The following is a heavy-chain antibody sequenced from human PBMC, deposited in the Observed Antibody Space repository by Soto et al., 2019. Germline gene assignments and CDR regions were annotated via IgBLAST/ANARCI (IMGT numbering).Heavy chain of an antibody. CDR2: IKQDGSEK. CDR1: GFTFSRYW. V-gene: IGHV3-7*03. J-gene: IGHJ6*02. D-gene: IGHD6-6*01. CDR3: ARTISIAAPWDNYYYYYGMDV. Sequence: GGSLRISCAASGFTFSRYWMSWVRQDTGKGLEWVANIKQDGSEKYYGDSGKGRFTISRDNAKNSLYLQMNSLRAEDTAVYYCARTISIAAPWDNYYYYYGMDVWGQGTTVTVSS.